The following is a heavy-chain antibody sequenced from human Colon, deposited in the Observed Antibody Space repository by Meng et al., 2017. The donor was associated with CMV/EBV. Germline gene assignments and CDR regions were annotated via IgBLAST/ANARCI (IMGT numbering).Heavy chain of an antibody. CDR1: GFTFSTFG. CDR3: AAFEITTTATLNF. J-gene: IGHJ4*02. V-gene: IGHV3-30*02. D-gene: IGHD1-1*01. Sequence: GESPKISCAASGFTFSTFGMHWVRQAPGKGLAWVAFIRYDGSTKYYVDSVKGRFTISRDNSKNMLYLQMNALGAEDTAVYFCAAFEITTTATLNFWGRGTLVTVSS. CDR2: IRYDGSTK.